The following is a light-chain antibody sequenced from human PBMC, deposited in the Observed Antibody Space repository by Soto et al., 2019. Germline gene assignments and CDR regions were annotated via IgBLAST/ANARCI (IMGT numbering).Light chain of an antibody. V-gene: IGKV3-11*01. CDR3: QQVSNRLRPPT. CDR1: QSVSSY. Sequence: EIVLTQSPATLSLSPGERATLSCRASQSVSSYLAWYQQKPGQAPRLLIYDASNRATGIPARFSGSGSGTAFTLPITSLEPEDFAVYTAQQVSNRLRPPTSVGGTKGQIK. CDR2: DAS. J-gene: IGKJ4*01.